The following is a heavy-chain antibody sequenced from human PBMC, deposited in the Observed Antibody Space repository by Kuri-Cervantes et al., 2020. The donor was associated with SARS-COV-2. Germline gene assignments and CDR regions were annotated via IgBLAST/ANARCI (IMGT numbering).Heavy chain of an antibody. CDR2: INPKTSGT. CDR3: VRFRYYDSIRNASDI. V-gene: IGHV1-2*02. CDR1: GYTFTGYY. J-gene: IGHJ3*02. D-gene: IGHD3-22*01. Sequence: ASVKVSCKASGYTFTGYYMHWVRQAPGQGLEWMGWINPKTSGTKFAQRFQGRVTMARDTSINTVYMELSRLRSDDSAIYYCVRFRYYDSIRNASDIWGQGTMVTVSS.